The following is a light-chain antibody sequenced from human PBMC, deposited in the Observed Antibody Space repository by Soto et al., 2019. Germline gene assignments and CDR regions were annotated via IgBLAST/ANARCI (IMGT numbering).Light chain of an antibody. CDR3: LQDDHYPLT. J-gene: IGKJ4*02. CDR1: QAIRND. V-gene: IGKV1-6*01. CDR2: DAS. Sequence: AVQMTQSPSSLSASVGARVTITCRASQAIRNDLSWYQQKPGKAPKLLIFDASKLQGGVPSRFSGSGVGTEFTLTLPALQPEDFATYYCLQDDHYPLTVGGGTKVEIK.